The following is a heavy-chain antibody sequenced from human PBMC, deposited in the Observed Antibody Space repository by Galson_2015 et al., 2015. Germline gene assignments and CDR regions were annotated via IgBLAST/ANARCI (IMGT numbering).Heavy chain of an antibody. Sequence: PALVKPTQTLSLTCTFSGFSFTTSGVGVGWLRQPPGKALEWLALIYWDEYERYNPSLRSRISITKDTSKKQVVLTMTTMDPVDTATYYCAHKPQYQDYFGYWGQGTLVTISS. CDR2: IYWDEYE. CDR1: GFSFTTSGVG. D-gene: IGHD2/OR15-2a*01. V-gene: IGHV2-5*02. CDR3: AHKPQYQDYFGY. J-gene: IGHJ4*02.